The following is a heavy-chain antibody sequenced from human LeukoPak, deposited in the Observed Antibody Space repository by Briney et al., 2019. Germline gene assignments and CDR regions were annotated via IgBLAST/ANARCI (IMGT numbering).Heavy chain of an antibody. Sequence: GGSLRLSCAASGFTFSSYAMGWVRQAPGKGLEWVSAISGSGGSTYYADSVKGRFTISRDNSKNTLYLQMNSLRAEDTAVYYCAKCRMGYQLLQDYWGQGTLVTDSS. CDR1: GFTFSSYA. V-gene: IGHV3-23*01. CDR3: AKCRMGYQLLQDY. D-gene: IGHD2-2*01. J-gene: IGHJ4*02. CDR2: ISGSGGST.